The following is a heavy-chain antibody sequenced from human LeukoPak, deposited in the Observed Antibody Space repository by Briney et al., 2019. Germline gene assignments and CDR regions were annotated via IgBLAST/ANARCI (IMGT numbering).Heavy chain of an antibody. J-gene: IGHJ2*01. CDR1: GGSISSGGYS. V-gene: IGHV4-30-2*01. D-gene: IGHD2-15*01. CDR2: IYHSGST. CDR3: AREVVSWYFDL. Sequence: SETLSLTCAVSGGSISSGGYSWSWIRQPPGKGLEWIGYIYHSGSTYYNPSLKSRVTISVDRSKNQFSLKLSSVTAADTAVYYCAREVVSWYFDLWGRGTLVTVSS.